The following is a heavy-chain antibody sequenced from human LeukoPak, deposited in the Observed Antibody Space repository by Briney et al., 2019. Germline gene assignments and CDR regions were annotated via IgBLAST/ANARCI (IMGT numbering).Heavy chain of an antibody. V-gene: IGHV4-4*09. CDR1: GGSMSSYY. J-gene: IGHJ4*02. D-gene: IGHD6-13*01. Sequence: SETLSLTCTVSGGSMSSYYWSWIRQPPGKGLEWIGYIYNNGRTYYNPSLKSRVTISVDTSKNLFSLKVSSVTAADAAVYYCARGRSSSWSSFDYWGQGTLVTVSS. CDR2: IYNNGRT. CDR3: ARGRSSSWSSFDY.